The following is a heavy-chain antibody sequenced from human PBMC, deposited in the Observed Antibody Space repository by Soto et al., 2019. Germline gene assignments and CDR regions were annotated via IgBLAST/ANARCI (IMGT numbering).Heavy chain of an antibody. CDR3: VGESLYCCDA. J-gene: IGHJ5*02. CDR1: GLTLRDHH. CDR2: SRKRSDSFRT. V-gene: IGHV3-72*01. D-gene: IGHD3-16*01. Sequence: ELQLVESGGGWVQPERSLRLSCAAPGLTLRDHHINGVRRAPGKGLEWLGRSRKRSDSFRTEYAASEKGRFTISRDDSEKTIFLELNCLKTYDTSVSYCVGESLYCCDAWGQGTLVAFS.